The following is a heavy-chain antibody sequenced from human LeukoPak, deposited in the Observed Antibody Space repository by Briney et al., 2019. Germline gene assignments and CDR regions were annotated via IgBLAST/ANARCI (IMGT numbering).Heavy chain of an antibody. CDR1: GYTFSDHH. Sequence: GASVKVSCKASGYTFSDHHILWVRPAPGQGLEWMGWIHPNGHETKYAQKFQGRMTMTTDTSISTAYMELNRVTSDDTAVYDCSGHYGPGPVWGQGTLITASS. D-gene: IGHD3-10*01. CDR2: IHPNGHET. V-gene: IGHV1-2*02. J-gene: IGHJ4*02. CDR3: SGHYGPGPV.